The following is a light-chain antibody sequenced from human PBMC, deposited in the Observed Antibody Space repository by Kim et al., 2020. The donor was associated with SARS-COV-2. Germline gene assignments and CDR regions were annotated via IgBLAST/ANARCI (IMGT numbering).Light chain of an antibody. CDR3: GTWDDSLNEWV. CDR2: ATD. Sequence: GHRVTISCFASGSNIERNVVNWYQQFPGTAPKLLIYATDQRSSGVPDRFSGSRSGTSASLDISGLQSDDEADYYCGTWDDSLNEWVFGGGTQLTVL. J-gene: IGLJ3*02. V-gene: IGLV1-44*01. CDR1: GSNIERNV.